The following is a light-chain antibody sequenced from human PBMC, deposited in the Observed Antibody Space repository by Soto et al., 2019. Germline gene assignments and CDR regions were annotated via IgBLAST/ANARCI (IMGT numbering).Light chain of an antibody. J-gene: IGKJ1*01. V-gene: IGKV3-20*01. CDR2: GAS. CDR3: QQYGNSPWT. Sequence: EIVLTQSPGTLSLSPGERATLSCRASQSAFSTYLAWYQQKPGQAPRLLIYGASSRATGIPDRFSGSGSGTDFTLTISRLEPEDFAVYYCQQYGNSPWTLGQGTKVEI. CDR1: QSAFSTY.